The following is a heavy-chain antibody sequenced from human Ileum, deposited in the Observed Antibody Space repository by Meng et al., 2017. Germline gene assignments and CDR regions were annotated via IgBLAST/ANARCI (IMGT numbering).Heavy chain of an antibody. CDR1: GGTFSSFA. D-gene: IGHD6-13*01. Sequence: QVDLVQSGAEVKRPGSSGKVSCKASGGTFSSFAISWVRQAPGQGLEWMAVIWYDGDDKEYADSVNGRLTISRDNSKNMLYLQMNSLRAEDTAVYYCARDLASAGSPVRFGPWGQGTLVTASS. J-gene: IGHJ5*02. V-gene: IGHV3-33*01. CDR2: IWYDGDDK. CDR3: ARDLASAGSPVRFGP.